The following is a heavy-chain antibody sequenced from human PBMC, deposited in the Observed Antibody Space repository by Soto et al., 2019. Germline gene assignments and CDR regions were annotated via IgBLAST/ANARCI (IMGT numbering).Heavy chain of an antibody. V-gene: IGHV3-64*01. D-gene: IGHD2-2*01. Sequence: EVQLVESGGGLVQPGGSPRLSCAASGFTFSSYAMHWVRQAPGKGLEYVSAISSNGGSTYYANSVKGRFTISRDNSKNTLYLQMGSLRAEDMAVYYCAREGYCSSTSCYSFDYWGQGTLVTVSS. CDR3: AREGYCSSTSCYSFDY. CDR1: GFTFSSYA. J-gene: IGHJ4*02. CDR2: ISSNGGST.